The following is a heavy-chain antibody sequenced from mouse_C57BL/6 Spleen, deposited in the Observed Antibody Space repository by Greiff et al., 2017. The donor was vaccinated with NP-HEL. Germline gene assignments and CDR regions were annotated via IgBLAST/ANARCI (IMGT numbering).Heavy chain of an antibody. CDR1: GFTFSSYA. J-gene: IGHJ3*01. Sequence: DVQLVESGGGLVKPGGSLKLSCAASGFTFSSYAMSWVRQTPEKRLEWVATISDGGSYTYYPDNVKGRFTISRDNAKNNLYLQMSHLKSEDTAMYYCARDLGDYDAGWFAYWGQGTLVTVSA. D-gene: IGHD2-4*01. CDR3: ARDLGDYDAGWFAY. V-gene: IGHV5-4*01. CDR2: ISDGGSYT.